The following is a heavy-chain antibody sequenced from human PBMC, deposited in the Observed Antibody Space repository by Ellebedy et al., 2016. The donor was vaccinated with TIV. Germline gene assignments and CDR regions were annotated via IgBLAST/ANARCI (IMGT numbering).Heavy chain of an antibody. J-gene: IGHJ5*02. Sequence: GESLKISXAASGFTFSSYGMHWVRQAPGKGLEWVAVIWYDGSNKYYADSVKGRFTISRDNSKNTLYLQMNSLRAEDTAVYYCARDMSIAARRAPVKFDPWGQGTLVTVSS. CDR2: IWYDGSNK. V-gene: IGHV3-33*01. D-gene: IGHD6-6*01. CDR3: ARDMSIAARRAPVKFDP. CDR1: GFTFSSYG.